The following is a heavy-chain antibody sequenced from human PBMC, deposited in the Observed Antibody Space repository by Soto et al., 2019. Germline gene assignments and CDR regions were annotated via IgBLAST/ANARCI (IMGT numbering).Heavy chain of an antibody. CDR1: DGPISSGGYF. J-gene: IGHJ5*02. CDR3: ARVRDYYRWFDP. V-gene: IGHV4-31*03. D-gene: IGHD3-3*01. Sequence: QVQLQESGPGLVKPSQTLSLTCSVSDGPISSGGYFWTWIRQHPGKGLAWIGHISSSGRTDHNPSLRSRLPISVDTSKSQFSLSLSSVTAADTAIYYCARVRDYYRWFDPWGQGTLVTVSS. CDR2: ISSSGRT.